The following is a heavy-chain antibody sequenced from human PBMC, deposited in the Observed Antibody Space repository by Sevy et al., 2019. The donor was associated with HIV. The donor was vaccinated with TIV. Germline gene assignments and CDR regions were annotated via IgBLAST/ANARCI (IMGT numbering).Heavy chain of an antibody. CDR1: GYTFTSYG. D-gene: IGHD3-16*01. V-gene: IGHV1-18*01. CDR3: ARGDSHHFDY. Sequence: APVKVSCKASGYTFTSYGISWVRQAPGQGLEWMAWISAYNGNTNYAQKLQGRVTMTTDTSTSTAYMELRSMRSLDTAVYYCARGDSHHFDYWGQGTLVTVSS. CDR2: ISAYNGNT. J-gene: IGHJ4*02.